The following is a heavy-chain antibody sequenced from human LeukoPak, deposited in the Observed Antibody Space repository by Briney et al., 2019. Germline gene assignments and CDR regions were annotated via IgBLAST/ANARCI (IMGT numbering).Heavy chain of an antibody. J-gene: IGHJ4*02. CDR3: AREYDYDYVWGSYRLRMGIDY. D-gene: IGHD3-16*02. V-gene: IGHV3-7*01. Sequence: SGGSLRLSCAASGFTFSSYWMSWVRQAPGKGLEWVANIKQDGSEKYYVDSVKGRFTISRDNAKNSLYLQMNSLRAEDTAVYYCAREYDYDYVWGSYRLRMGIDYWGQGTLVTVSS. CDR2: IKQDGSEK. CDR1: GFTFSSYW.